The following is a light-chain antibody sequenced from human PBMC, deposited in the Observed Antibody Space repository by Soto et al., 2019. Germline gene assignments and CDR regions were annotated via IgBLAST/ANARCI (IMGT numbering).Light chain of an antibody. CDR3: QQLNTYPA. CDR1: QGIGSY. V-gene: IGKV1-9*01. J-gene: IGKJ4*01. CDR2: GAS. Sequence: DLPLTQSPSFLSASVGDRVTITCRASQGIGSYLSWYQQTPGKAPKLLIYGASTLHSGVPSRFSGSGSGTEFTLTVSSLQPEDVATYYCQQLNTYPAFGGGTKVEI.